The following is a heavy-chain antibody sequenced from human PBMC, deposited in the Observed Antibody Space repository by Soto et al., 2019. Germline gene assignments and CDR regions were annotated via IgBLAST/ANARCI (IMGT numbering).Heavy chain of an antibody. V-gene: IGHV3-74*01. CDR3: ARGGFDYGPGRMDV. Sequence: EVQLVESGGGLLQPEGSLTLSCTASGFTFSNYWMRWVRQAPGKGLGWVSRTKSDGSGTSYTDSVKGRFTISRDNAYNTLYLQMSNLRAEDTAVYYCARGGFDYGPGRMDVWGKGTTVIVSS. CDR1: GFTFSNYW. D-gene: IGHD3-10*01. J-gene: IGHJ6*04. CDR2: TKSDGSGT.